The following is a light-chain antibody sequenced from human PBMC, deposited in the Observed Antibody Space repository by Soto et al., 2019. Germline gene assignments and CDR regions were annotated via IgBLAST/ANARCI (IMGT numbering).Light chain of an antibody. J-gene: IGKJ3*01. CDR1: QNIDKW. V-gene: IGKV1-5*01. Sequence: DIQMTQSPSTLSASVGDRVSITCRASQNIDKWLAWYQQKPQKAPKLLIFDASTLESGVPSRFSGSGSGTEFTLTISSLQPDDFATYYCQQYNSYSEFSVGPGTKVDIK. CDR3: QQYNSYSEFS. CDR2: DAS.